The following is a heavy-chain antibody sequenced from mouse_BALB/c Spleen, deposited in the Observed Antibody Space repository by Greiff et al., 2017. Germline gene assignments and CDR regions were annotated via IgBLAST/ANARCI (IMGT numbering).Heavy chain of an antibody. CDR1: GYSITSGYY. D-gene: IGHD2-1*01. Sequence: EVHLVESGPGLVKPSQSLSLTCSVTGYSITSGYYWNWIRQFPGNKLEWMGYISYDGSNNYNPSLKNRISITRDTSKNQFFLKLNSVTTEDTATYYCARDGPLLFDYWGQGTTLTVSS. CDR3: ARDGPLLFDY. J-gene: IGHJ2*01. CDR2: ISYDGSN. V-gene: IGHV3-6*02.